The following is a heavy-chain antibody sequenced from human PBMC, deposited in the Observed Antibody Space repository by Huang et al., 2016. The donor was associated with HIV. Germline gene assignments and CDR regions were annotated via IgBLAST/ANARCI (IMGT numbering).Heavy chain of an antibody. J-gene: IGHJ4*02. CDR3: ARDPRIQSWLNFFDY. D-gene: IGHD3-22*01. V-gene: IGHV3-74*01. Sequence: EVQLVESGGGLVQPGGSLRLSCAASGFSISSYWMHWVRQAPGKGLVCVSRINSEGSSTSYADSVKGLFTISRDNAKNTLYLQMNSLRAEDTAVYYCARDPRIQSWLNFFDYWGQGTLVSVSS. CDR2: INSEGSST. CDR1: GFSISSYW.